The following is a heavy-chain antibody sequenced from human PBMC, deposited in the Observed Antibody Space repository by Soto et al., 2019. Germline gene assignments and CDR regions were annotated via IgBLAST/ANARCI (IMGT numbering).Heavy chain of an antibody. Sequence: QVQLVESGGGVVQPGRSLRLSCAASGFTFSSYGMHWVRQAPGKGLEWVAVISYDGSNKYYADSVKGRFTISRDNSKNTLYLQMNSLRAEDTAVYYCSKSACGGDCYRYYYGMDVWGQGTTVTVSS. CDR2: ISYDGSNK. CDR1: GFTFSSYG. CDR3: SKSACGGDCYRYYYGMDV. D-gene: IGHD2-21*02. J-gene: IGHJ6*02. V-gene: IGHV3-30*18.